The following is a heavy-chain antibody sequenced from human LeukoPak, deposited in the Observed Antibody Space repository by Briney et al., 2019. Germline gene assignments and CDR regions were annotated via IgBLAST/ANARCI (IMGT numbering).Heavy chain of an antibody. V-gene: IGHV3-21*01. CDR3: ARDPGREDFWSGYGSLYYMDV. CDR2: ISSSSSYI. J-gene: IGHJ6*03. Sequence: GGSLRLSCAASGFTFSSYSMNWVRQAPGKGLEWVSSISSSSSYIYYADSVKGRFTISRDNAKNSLYLQMNSLRAGDTAVYYCARDPGREDFWSGYGSLYYMDVWGKGTTVTVSS. D-gene: IGHD3-3*01. CDR1: GFTFSSYS.